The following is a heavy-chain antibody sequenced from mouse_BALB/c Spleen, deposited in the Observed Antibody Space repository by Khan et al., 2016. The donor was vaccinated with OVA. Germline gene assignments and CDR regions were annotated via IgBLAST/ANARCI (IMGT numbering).Heavy chain of an antibody. D-gene: IGHD2-1*01. Sequence: VQLQQSGTVLARPGASVKMSCKASGYTFTSYWMHWVKQRPGQGLEWIGAIYPGNSDTSYNQKFKGKAKLTAVTSTSTAYMELSSLTNADSAVYYCTRTYGNYWYFDVWGAGTTVTVSS. CDR1: GYTFTSYW. CDR3: TRTYGNYWYFDV. J-gene: IGHJ1*01. CDR2: IYPGNSDT. V-gene: IGHV1-5*01.